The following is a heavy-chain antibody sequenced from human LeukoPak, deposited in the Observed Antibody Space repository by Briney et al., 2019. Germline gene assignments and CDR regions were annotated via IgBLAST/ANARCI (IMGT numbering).Heavy chain of an antibody. CDR3: ARDRSFGITGTLDY. D-gene: IGHD1-20*01. V-gene: IGHV1-2*02. J-gene: IGHJ4*02. CDR2: INPNSGGT. Sequence: ASVKVSCKASGYTFTGYYMHWVRPAPGQGLEWMGWINPNSGGTNYAQKFQGRVTMTRDTSISTAYMELSRLRSDDTAVYYCARDRSFGITGTLDYWGQGTLVTVSS. CDR1: GYTFTGYY.